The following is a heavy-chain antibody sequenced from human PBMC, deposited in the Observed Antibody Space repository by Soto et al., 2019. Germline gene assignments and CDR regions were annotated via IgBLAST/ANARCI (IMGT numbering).Heavy chain of an antibody. Sequence: QVQLVESGGGVVQPGRSLRVSCAASGFTFSIYAMHWVRQAPGTGLEWVAVISYDGTKTYYADSVKGRFTISRDNSKNTVYLQMNSLRDEDTAVYYCAKDRGPRRPWLRDPFDYWGQGTLVTVSP. J-gene: IGHJ4*02. CDR2: ISYDGTKT. CDR3: AKDRGPRRPWLRDPFDY. V-gene: IGHV3-30*18. D-gene: IGHD3-10*01. CDR1: GFTFSIYA.